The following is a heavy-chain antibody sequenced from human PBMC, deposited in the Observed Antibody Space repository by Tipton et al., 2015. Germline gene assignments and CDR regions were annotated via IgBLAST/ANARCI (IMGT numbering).Heavy chain of an antibody. CDR1: GGSISSEY. D-gene: IGHD3-9*01. CDR2: VFYTGST. CDR3: AGGNLGRLDDLTGYLGRYFFYGLDV. J-gene: IGHJ6*02. Sequence: TLSLTCTVSGGSISSEYWSWIRQPPGKGLEWIGYVFYTGSTYYNPSLESRVTISVDTSKKQSSLKLSSVTAADTAIYYCAGGNLGRLDDLTGYLGRYFFYGLDVWGRGTTVIVSS. V-gene: IGHV4-59*01.